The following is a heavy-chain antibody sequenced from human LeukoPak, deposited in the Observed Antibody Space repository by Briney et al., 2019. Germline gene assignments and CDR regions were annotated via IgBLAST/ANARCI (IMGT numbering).Heavy chain of an antibody. J-gene: IGHJ3*02. Sequence: ASVTVSCKASGYTFTSYGISWVRQAPGQGLEWMGWISAYNGNTNYAQKLQGRVTMTTDTSTSTAYMELRSLRSDDTAVYYCARRPRGYDSSGYWDAFDIWGQGTMVTVSS. CDR3: ARRPRGYDSSGYWDAFDI. D-gene: IGHD3-22*01. CDR2: ISAYNGNT. V-gene: IGHV1-18*01. CDR1: GYTFTSYG.